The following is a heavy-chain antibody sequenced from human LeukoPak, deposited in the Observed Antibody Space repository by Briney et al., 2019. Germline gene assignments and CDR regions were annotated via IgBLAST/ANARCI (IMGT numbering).Heavy chain of an antibody. Sequence: ASVKVSCKASGGTFSSYTISWVGQAPGQGLEWMGRIIPILGIANYAQKFQGRVTITADKSTSTAYMELSSLRSEDTAVYYCARGYGDYGMDVWGQGTTVTVSS. V-gene: IGHV1-69*02. CDR3: ARGYGDYGMDV. D-gene: IGHD5-12*01. J-gene: IGHJ6*02. CDR1: GGTFSSYT. CDR2: IIPILGIA.